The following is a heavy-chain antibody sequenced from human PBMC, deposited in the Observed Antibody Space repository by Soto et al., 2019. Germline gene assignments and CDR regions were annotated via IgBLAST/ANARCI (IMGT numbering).Heavy chain of an antibody. CDR2: ACYSGGT. CDR1: GGPMDKSHCF. J-gene: IGHJ4*02. D-gene: IGHD2-15*01. V-gene: IGHV4-39*01. CDR3: VRVVEAATRHTAFDS. Sequence: LSLTCDVSGGPMDKSHCFWGWVRQLHGRGREFTGRACYSGGTYHSPSLKSLVTVSDDTANNQVCLRVGSVSVAETARYYCVRVVEAATRHTAFDSWCQGIVVTVSS.